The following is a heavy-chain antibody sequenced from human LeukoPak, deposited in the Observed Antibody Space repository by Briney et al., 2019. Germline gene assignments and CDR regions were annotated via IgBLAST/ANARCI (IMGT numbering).Heavy chain of an antibody. Sequence: GGSLRLSCTASGFTSSTSSMNWVRQTPGKGLEWISYIRGSSTTIYYADSVKGRFTISRDNGRNSLYLQMNDVRAEDTGVYFCARDARSHCGTDACYGPYFDYWGQGSLVTVSS. V-gene: IGHV3-48*01. CDR3: ARDARSHCGTDACYGPYFDY. D-gene: IGHD2-2*01. J-gene: IGHJ4*02. CDR2: IRGSSTTI. CDR1: GFTSSTSS.